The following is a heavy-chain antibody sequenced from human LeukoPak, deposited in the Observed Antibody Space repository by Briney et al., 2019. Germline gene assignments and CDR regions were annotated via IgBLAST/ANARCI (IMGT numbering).Heavy chain of an antibody. Sequence: SDTLSLTCAVSGESFSYNYWTWVRQPPGKGLEWIGDINQSGRVNYRPSLKSRVTISVDTSKSQFSLKLSAVTAADTAVYYCARGLGPMSPSLDYWGQGSLVTVSS. CDR2: INQSGRV. CDR1: GESFSYNY. J-gene: IGHJ4*02. CDR3: ARGLGPMSPSLDY. V-gene: IGHV4-34*01. D-gene: IGHD3-22*01.